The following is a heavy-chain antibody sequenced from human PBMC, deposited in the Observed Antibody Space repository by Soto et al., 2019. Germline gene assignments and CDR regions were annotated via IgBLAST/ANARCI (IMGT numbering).Heavy chain of an antibody. D-gene: IGHD3-3*01. J-gene: IGHJ6*02. V-gene: IGHV1-8*01. Sequence: QVQLVQSGAEVKKPGASVKVSCKASGYTFTSYDINWVRQATGQGLEWMGWMNPNSGNTGYAQKFQGRVTMTRNTSIRTAYMELSSLRSEDTAVYYCARGRYYDFWSGGFGLTDVWGQGTTVTVSS. CDR2: MNPNSGNT. CDR3: ARGRYYDFWSGGFGLTDV. CDR1: GYTFTSYD.